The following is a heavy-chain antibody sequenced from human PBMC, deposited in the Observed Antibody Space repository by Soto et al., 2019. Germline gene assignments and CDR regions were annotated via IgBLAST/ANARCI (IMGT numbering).Heavy chain of an antibody. J-gene: IGHJ4*02. CDR1: GYTFNRHY. D-gene: IGHD1-26*01. CDR2: IDPSGGDT. V-gene: IGHV1-46*02. Sequence: QVQLVQSGAEVRKPGASVKVSCKASGYTFNRHYIQWVRQAPGQGLEWMGMIDPSGGDTNYAKKFQCRVTLTRDTSTSTVYMELSSLRSEDTAVYYCAKRRRVGLTRSSFDYWGPGTLVIVSS. CDR3: AKRRRVGLTRSSFDY.